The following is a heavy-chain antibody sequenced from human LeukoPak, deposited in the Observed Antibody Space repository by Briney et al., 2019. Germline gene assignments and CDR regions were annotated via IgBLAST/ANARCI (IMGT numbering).Heavy chain of an antibody. D-gene: IGHD6-19*01. CDR2: ISDRGGST. CDR1: GFTFSEHH. J-gene: IGHJ4*02. Sequence: GGSLRLSCGASGFTFSEHHMDWVRQAPGKGLEWVSGISDRGGSTYYADSVKGRFTISRDNSKNTLYLQMNSLRAEDTAVYYCAKHPGYSSGWFYFDYWGQGTLVTVSS. CDR3: AKHPGYSSGWFYFDY. V-gene: IGHV3-23*01.